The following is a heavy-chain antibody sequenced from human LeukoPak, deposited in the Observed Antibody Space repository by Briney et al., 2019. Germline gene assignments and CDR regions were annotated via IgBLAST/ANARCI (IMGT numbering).Heavy chain of an antibody. V-gene: IGHV3-74*01. J-gene: IGHJ4*02. CDR3: ARGEGYSGHAD. CDR1: GFTFSSYW. D-gene: IGHD5-12*01. CDR2: VNSDGSST. Sequence: GGSLRLSCAASGFTFSSYWMHWVRQAPGKGLVWVSRVNSDGSSTSYADSVKGRFTISRDNAKNSLYLQMNSLRAEDTAVYYCARGEGYSGHADWGQGTLVTVSS.